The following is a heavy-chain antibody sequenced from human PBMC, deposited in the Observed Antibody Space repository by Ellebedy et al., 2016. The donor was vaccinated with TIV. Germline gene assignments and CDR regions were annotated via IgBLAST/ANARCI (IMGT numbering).Heavy chain of an antibody. CDR3: GRYLWGIDY. Sequence: GESLKISXEASGYTFANYWIGWVRQTPGKGLEWVGMFHPGDSETRYSPSFQGQVTISADKSISTAYLHWRSLKASDTAMYYCGRYLWGIDYWGQGTLITVSS. CDR1: GYTFANYW. J-gene: IGHJ4*02. CDR2: FHPGDSET. V-gene: IGHV5-51*01. D-gene: IGHD2-21*01.